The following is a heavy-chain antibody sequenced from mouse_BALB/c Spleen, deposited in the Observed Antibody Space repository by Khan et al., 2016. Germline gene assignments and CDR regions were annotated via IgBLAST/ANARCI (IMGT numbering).Heavy chain of an antibody. CDR2: INTETGEP. D-gene: IGHD1-1*02. CDR1: GYTFTDYS. CDR3: AAPNILWSFAY. V-gene: IGHV9-2-1*01. Sequence: QIQLVQSGPELKKPGETVKISCKASGYTFTDYSMHWVKQAPGKGLKWMGWINTETGEPTYADDFKGRFAFSLETSASTAYLQINNLKNEDTATYFCAAPNILWSFAYWGQGTLVTVSA. J-gene: IGHJ3*01.